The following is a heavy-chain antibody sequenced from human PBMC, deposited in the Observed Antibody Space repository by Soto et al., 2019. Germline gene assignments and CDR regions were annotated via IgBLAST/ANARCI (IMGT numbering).Heavy chain of an antibody. V-gene: IGHV4-30-4*01. CDR2: IYYSGST. Sequence: SETLSLTCTVSGGSISSGDYFWSWIRQPPGKGLEWIGYIYYSGSTYYNPSLKSRVTISVDTSKNQFSLKLSSVTAADTAVYYCAREGGSRDYYYYGMDVWGQGTTVTVSS. CDR3: AREGGSRDYYYYGMDV. J-gene: IGHJ6*02. CDR1: GGSISSGDYF. D-gene: IGHD6-13*01.